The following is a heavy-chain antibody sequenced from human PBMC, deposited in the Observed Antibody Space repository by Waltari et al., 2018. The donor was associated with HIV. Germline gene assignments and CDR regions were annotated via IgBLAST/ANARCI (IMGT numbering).Heavy chain of an antibody. CDR2: INTSAGGT. J-gene: IGHJ4*02. Sequence: QVQLVQSGAEVRKPGASVKVSCQATGYTFTPHYLHWVRLAPGLGLEWMGVINTSAGGTKYAQNFQGRVTMTRDTSTTTVYMELSSLRSEDTAVYYCARFSSPSLDYWGQGTLVTVSS. CDR3: ARFSSPSLDY. CDR1: GYTFTPHY. V-gene: IGHV1-46*01. D-gene: IGHD6-6*01.